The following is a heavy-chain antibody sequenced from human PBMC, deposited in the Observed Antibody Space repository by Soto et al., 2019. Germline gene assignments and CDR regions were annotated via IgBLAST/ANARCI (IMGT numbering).Heavy chain of an antibody. Sequence: QVQLVESGGGVVQPGRSLRLSCAASGFTFSSYGMHWVRQAPGKGLEWVAVISYDGSNKYYADSVKGRFTISRDNSKNTLYMQMNSLSAEDTAVYYCAKETSSYYYDSSGYSDYRGQGTLVTVSS. V-gene: IGHV3-30*18. CDR3: AKETSSYYYDSSGYSDY. CDR2: ISYDGSNK. J-gene: IGHJ4*02. CDR1: GFTFSSYG. D-gene: IGHD3-22*01.